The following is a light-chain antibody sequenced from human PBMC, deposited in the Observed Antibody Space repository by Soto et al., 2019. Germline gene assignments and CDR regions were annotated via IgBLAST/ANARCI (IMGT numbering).Light chain of an antibody. Sequence: DIQMTQSPSSLSASVGDRVTITCRASQSIRTYLNWYQQKPGKAPKLLIYGAYSLQSGVPSRFSGSGSGTDFTLTISSLQPEDFATYYCQQSYMTFMYTFGQGTKVDIK. CDR1: QSIRTY. CDR2: GAY. J-gene: IGKJ2*01. V-gene: IGKV1-39*01. CDR3: QQSYMTFMYT.